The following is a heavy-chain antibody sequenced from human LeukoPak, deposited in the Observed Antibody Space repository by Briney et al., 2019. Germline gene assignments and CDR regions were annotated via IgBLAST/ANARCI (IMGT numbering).Heavy chain of an antibody. Sequence: SETLSLTCAVYGVSFSGYYWSWIRQPPGKGLEWIGEINHSGSTNYNPSLKSRVTISVDTSKNQFSLKLSSVTAADTAVYYCARGGIAAAGTHFDYWGQGTLVTVSS. V-gene: IGHV4-34*01. CDR2: INHSGST. CDR3: ARGGIAAAGTHFDY. D-gene: IGHD6-13*01. CDR1: GVSFSGYY. J-gene: IGHJ4*02.